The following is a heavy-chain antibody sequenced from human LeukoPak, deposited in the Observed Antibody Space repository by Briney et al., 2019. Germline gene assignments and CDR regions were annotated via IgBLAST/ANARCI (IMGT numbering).Heavy chain of an antibody. J-gene: IGHJ4*02. D-gene: IGHD5-24*01. CDR3: AKDDRWLQFCC. CDR1: GFTFSSFA. V-gene: IGHV3-23*01. CDR2: IIPSGHTT. Sequence: GESLRLSCAASGFTFSSFAMSWVRQAPGKGLEWVSGIIPSGHTTYYADSVRGRFTISRDNSRNTVYLQMNSLRAEDTAVYYCAKDDRWLQFCCWGQGTLVTVSA.